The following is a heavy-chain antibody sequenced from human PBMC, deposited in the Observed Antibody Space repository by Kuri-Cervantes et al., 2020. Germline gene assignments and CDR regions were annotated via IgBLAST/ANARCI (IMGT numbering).Heavy chain of an antibody. CDR2: ISYDGSNK. V-gene: IGHV3-30*01. Sequence: GESLKISCAASGFTFSSYAMHWVRQAPGKGLEWVAVISYDGSNKYYADSVKGRFTISRDNSKNTLHLQMNSLRAEDTAVYYCARDVGCSGGSCYSPEMYYFDYWGQGTLVTVSS. CDR1: GFTFSSYA. CDR3: ARDVGCSGGSCYSPEMYYFDY. D-gene: IGHD2-15*01. J-gene: IGHJ4*02.